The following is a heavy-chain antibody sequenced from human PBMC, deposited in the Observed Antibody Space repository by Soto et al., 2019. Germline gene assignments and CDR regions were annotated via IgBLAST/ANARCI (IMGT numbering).Heavy chain of an antibody. CDR3: ARTTTVESYYFDY. J-gene: IGHJ4*02. V-gene: IGHV4-30-2*01. CDR2: IYHSGST. D-gene: IGHD4-17*01. CDR1: GGSISSGGYS. Sequence: QLQLQESGSGLVKPSQTLSLTCAVSGGSISSGGYSWSWIRPPPGQGLEWIGYIYHSGSTYYNPSLKSRVTISVDRSKNQFSLKLSAVTAADTAVYYCARTTTVESYYFDYWGQGTRVTVSS.